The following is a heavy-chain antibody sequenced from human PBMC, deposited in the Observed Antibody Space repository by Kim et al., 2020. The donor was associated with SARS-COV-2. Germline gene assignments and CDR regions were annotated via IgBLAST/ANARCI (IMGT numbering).Heavy chain of an antibody. Sequence: GGSLRLSCAASGFTFSSYEMNWVRQAPGKGLEWVSYIISSGSTIYYADSVKGRFTISRDNAKNSLYLQMNSLRAEDTAVYYCARDMIITMVRGVRGTMDVWGQGTTVTVSS. CDR3: ARDMIITMVRGVRGTMDV. D-gene: IGHD3-10*01. CDR2: IISSGSTI. CDR1: GFTFSSYE. J-gene: IGHJ6*02. V-gene: IGHV3-48*03.